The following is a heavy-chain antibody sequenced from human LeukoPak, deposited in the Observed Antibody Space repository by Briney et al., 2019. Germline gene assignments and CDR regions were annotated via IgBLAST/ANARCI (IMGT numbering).Heavy chain of an antibody. CDR2: IKQDGSEK. J-gene: IGHJ4*02. D-gene: IGHD6-6*01. V-gene: IGHV3-7*01. Sequence: GGSLRLSCAASGFTFSSYWMSWVRQAPGKGLEWVANIKQDGSEKYYVDSVKGRFTISRDNAKNSLYLQMNSLRAEDTAVYYCARGLRIAARPGEGDYWGQGTLVTVSS. CDR1: GFTFSSYW. CDR3: ARGLRIAARPGEGDY.